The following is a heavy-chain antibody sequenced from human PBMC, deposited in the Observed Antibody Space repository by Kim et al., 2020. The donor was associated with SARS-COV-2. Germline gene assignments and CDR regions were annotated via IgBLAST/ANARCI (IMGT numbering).Heavy chain of an antibody. CDR2: IFHDGKT. V-gene: IGHV4-59*12. Sequence: SETLSLTCTVSSASISSAFWSWIRQPPGKSLEWIGYIFHDGKTNYNPSLQSRVTVSVDTSKNQFSLKLSSVTAAGTAVYYCVRGGGLYDSWGQGTLVTVSS. J-gene: IGHJ4*02. D-gene: IGHD3-10*01. CDR3: VRGGGLYDS. CDR1: SASISSAF.